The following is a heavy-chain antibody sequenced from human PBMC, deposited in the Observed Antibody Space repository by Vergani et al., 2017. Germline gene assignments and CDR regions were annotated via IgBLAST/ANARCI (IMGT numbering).Heavy chain of an antibody. D-gene: IGHD6-19*01. V-gene: IGHV3-30*18. Sequence: VQLLESGGGLVQPGGSLRLSCAASGFTFSSYAMSWVRQAPGKGLEWVAVISYDGSNKYYADSVKGRFTISRDNSKNTLYLQMNSLRAEDTAVYYCAKSLDTEWLVGERWGQGTLVTVSS. J-gene: IGHJ4*02. CDR3: AKSLDTEWLVGER. CDR1: GFTFSSYA. CDR2: ISYDGSNK.